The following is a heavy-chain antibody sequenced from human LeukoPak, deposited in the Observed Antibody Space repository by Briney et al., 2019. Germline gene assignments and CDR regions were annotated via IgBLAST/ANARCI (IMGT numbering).Heavy chain of an antibody. J-gene: IGHJ4*02. CDR2: INAGNGNT. CDR1: GYTFTSYA. D-gene: IGHD2-21*02. CDR3: ARSSGVVTAKGGYYFDY. Sequence: GASVKVSCKASGYTFTSYAMHWVRQAPGQRLERMGWINAGNGNTKYSQEFQGRVTITRDTSASTAYMELSSLRSEDMAVYYCARSSGVVTAKGGYYFDYWGQGTLVTVSS. V-gene: IGHV1-3*03.